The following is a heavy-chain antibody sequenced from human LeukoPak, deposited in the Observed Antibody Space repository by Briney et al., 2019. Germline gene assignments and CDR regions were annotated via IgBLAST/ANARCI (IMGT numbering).Heavy chain of an antibody. CDR2: ISSSSSTI. J-gene: IGHJ4*02. Sequence: GGSLRLSCAASGFTFSSYSMNWVHQAPGKGLEWVSYISSSSSTIYYADSVKGRFTISRDNAKNSLYLQMNSLRAEDTAVYCCARKNSFDYWGQGTLVTVSS. CDR1: GFTFSSYS. CDR3: ARKNSFDY. V-gene: IGHV3-48*01. D-gene: IGHD2/OR15-2a*01.